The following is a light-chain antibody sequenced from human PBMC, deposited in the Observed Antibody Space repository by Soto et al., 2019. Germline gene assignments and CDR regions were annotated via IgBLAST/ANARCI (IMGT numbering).Light chain of an antibody. Sequence: EFVLTQSPGTLSVSPGDRATLSCRASQSVSSNLAWYQQKPGQAPRLLIYGASTRAPGIPARFSGSGSGTEFTLTISSLQSEDFAVYYCQQYNNWPPITFGQGTRLEIK. CDR1: QSVSSN. CDR3: QQYNNWPPIT. CDR2: GAS. J-gene: IGKJ5*01. V-gene: IGKV3-15*01.